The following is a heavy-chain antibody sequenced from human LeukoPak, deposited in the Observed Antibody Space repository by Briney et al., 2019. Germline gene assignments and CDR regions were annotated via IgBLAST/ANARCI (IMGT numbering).Heavy chain of an antibody. D-gene: IGHD2-2*01. Sequence: PGGSLRLSCAASGFTLSSYWMHWVRQAPGKGLVWVSRINSDGSSTSYADSVKGRFTISRDNAKNTLYLQMNSLRAEDTAVYYCARDRYQLLLGYYYYYGMDVWGKGTTVTVSS. V-gene: IGHV3-74*01. CDR3: ARDRYQLLLGYYYYYGMDV. J-gene: IGHJ6*04. CDR1: GFTLSSYW. CDR2: INSDGSST.